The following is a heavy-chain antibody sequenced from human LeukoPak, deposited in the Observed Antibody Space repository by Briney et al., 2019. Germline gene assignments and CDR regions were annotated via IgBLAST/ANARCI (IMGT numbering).Heavy chain of an antibody. CDR2: ISRGSSYI. D-gene: IGHD1-26*01. J-gene: IGHJ4*02. V-gene: IGHV3-21*01. CDR3: ARGGGASDY. CDR1: GFNFSTYT. Sequence: PGGSLRLSCAASGFNFSTYTMNWVRQAPGMGLEWVSSISRGSSYIYCADSVKGRFTISRDNAKNSLYLQMNSLRAEDTAVYYCARGGGASDYWGQGTLVTVSS.